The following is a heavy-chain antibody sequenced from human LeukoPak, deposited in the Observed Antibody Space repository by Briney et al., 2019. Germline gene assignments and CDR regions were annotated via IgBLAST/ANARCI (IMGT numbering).Heavy chain of an antibody. CDR2: INHSGST. CDR3: ARVGGYGRAGSLLPSSWSAGYFQH. D-gene: IGHD6-13*01. V-gene: IGHV4-34*01. CDR1: GGSFSGYY. J-gene: IGHJ1*01. Sequence: PSETLSLTCAVYGGSFSGYYWSWIRQPPGKGLEWIAEINHSGSTNYNPSLKSRVTISVDTSKNQFSLKLSSVTAADTAVYYCARVGGYGRAGSLLPSSWSAGYFQHWGQGTLVTVSS.